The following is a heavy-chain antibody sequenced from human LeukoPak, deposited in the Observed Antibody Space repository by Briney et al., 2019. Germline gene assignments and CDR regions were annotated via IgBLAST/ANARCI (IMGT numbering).Heavy chain of an antibody. CDR3: ARTTVAAPGAWFDP. D-gene: IGHD1-1*01. Sequence: SETLSLTCTASGGSISTYYWSWIRQPPGKGLEWIAYIYYSGSTNYNPSLKSRVTISIDTSKNQFSLRVNSVTAADTAAYYCARTTVAAPGAWFDPWGQGALVTVSS. CDR2: IYYSGST. J-gene: IGHJ5*02. V-gene: IGHV4-59*01. CDR1: GGSISTYY.